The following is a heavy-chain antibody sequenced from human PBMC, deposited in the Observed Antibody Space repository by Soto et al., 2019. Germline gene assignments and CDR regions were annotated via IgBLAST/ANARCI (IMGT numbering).Heavy chain of an antibody. J-gene: IGHJ4*02. CDR2: IIPIFGTA. Sequence: GASVKVSCKASGGTFSSYAISWVRQATGQGLEWMGGIIPIFGTANYAQKFQGRVTITADESTNTAYMELSSLRSEDTAVYYCASLSSGYYSLGHYFDYWGQGTLVTVSS. V-gene: IGHV1-69*13. CDR3: ASLSSGYYSLGHYFDY. D-gene: IGHD3-22*01. CDR1: GGTFSSYA.